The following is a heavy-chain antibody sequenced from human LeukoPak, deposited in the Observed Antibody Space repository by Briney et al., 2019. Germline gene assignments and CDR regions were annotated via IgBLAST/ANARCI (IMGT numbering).Heavy chain of an antibody. CDR1: GFTFSSYG. CDR2: ISGSGGST. J-gene: IGHJ4*02. Sequence: GGSLRLSCAASGFTFSSYGMSWVRQAPGKGLEWVSSISGSGGSTYYADSVKGRFTISRDNSKNTLYLQMNSLRAEDTAVYYCAKPARGYSSSWYASENDYWGQGTLVTVSS. D-gene: IGHD6-13*01. CDR3: AKPARGYSSSWYASENDY. V-gene: IGHV3-23*01.